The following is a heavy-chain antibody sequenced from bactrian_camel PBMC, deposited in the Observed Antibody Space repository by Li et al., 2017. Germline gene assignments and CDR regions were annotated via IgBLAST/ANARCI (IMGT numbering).Heavy chain of an antibody. D-gene: IGHD6*01. J-gene: IGHJ4*01. V-gene: IGHV3S1*01. Sequence: HVQLVESGGGSVQAGGSLTLSCAASGYIARHYCMGWLREAPGLEREAVAAAYSSGSRITSDLRTDYADSVKGRFSISRDNDKNTLYLEMNSLKVEDTAMYYCAADPNPVTTGPDAPFTLRSCAVVEITASDGPFTGWGQGTQVTVS. CDR2: SSGSRITSDLRT. CDR1: GYIARHYC. CDR3: AADPNPVTTGPDAPFTLRSCAVVEITASDGPFTG.